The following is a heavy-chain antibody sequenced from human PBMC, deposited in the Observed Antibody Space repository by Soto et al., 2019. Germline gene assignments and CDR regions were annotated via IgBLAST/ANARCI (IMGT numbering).Heavy chain of an antibody. CDR1: GYSFTSYW. Sequence: GESLKISCNGSGYSFTSYWISWVRQMPGRGLEWMGRIDPSDSYTNYSPSFQGHVTISADKSISTAYLQWSSLKASDTAMYYCARHASLSAVAAIGDAFDIWGQGTMVTVS. CDR2: IDPSDSYT. CDR3: ARHASLSAVAAIGDAFDI. J-gene: IGHJ3*02. V-gene: IGHV5-10-1*01. D-gene: IGHD6-19*01.